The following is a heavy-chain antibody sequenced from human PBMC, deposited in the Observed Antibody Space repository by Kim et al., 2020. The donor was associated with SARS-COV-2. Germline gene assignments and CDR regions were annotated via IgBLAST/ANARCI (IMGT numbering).Heavy chain of an antibody. J-gene: IGHJ6*02. V-gene: IGHV3-48*03. D-gene: IGHD6-13*01. Sequence: GGSLRLSCAASGFTFSSYEMNWVRQAPGKGLEWVSYISSSGSTIYYADSVKGRFTISRDNAKNSLYLQMNSLRAEDTAVYYCARDYSWGVGSSWQHVGRGLYYYYGMDVWGQGTTVTVSS. CDR2: ISSSGSTI. CDR1: GFTFSSYE. CDR3: ARDYSWGVGSSWQHVGRGLYYYYGMDV.